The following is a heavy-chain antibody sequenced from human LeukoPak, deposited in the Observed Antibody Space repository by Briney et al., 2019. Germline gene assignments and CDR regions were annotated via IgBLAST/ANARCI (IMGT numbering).Heavy chain of an antibody. D-gene: IGHD3-16*02. Sequence: PSETLSLTCAVYGGSFSDYCWSWIRQPPGKGLEWIGEINHSGSTNYNPSLKSRVTISIDTSKNQFSLKLSSVTAADTAVYYCANVWGSYRYNYYGMDVWGQGTTVTVSS. J-gene: IGHJ6*02. CDR2: INHSGST. V-gene: IGHV4-34*01. CDR1: GGSFSDYC. CDR3: ANVWGSYRYNYYGMDV.